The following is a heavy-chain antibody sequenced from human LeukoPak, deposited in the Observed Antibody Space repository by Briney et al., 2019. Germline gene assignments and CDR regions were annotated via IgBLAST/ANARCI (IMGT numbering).Heavy chain of an antibody. CDR2: INHSGST. CDR3: ARGLRILQH. D-gene: IGHD2/OR15-2a*01. J-gene: IGHJ1*01. Sequence: PSETLSLTCAVYGGSFSGYYWSWIRQPPGKGLEWIGEINHSGSTNYNPSLKSRVTISVDTSKNQSSLKLSSVTAADTAVYYCARGLRILQHWGQGTLVTVSS. V-gene: IGHV4-34*01. CDR1: GGSFSGYY.